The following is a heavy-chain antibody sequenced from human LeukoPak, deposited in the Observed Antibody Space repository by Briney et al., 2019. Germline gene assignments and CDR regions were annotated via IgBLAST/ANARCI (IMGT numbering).Heavy chain of an antibody. CDR1: GASINTYY. D-gene: IGHD3-10*01. J-gene: IGHJ4*02. V-gene: IGHV4-59*01. Sequence: SETLSLTCTVSGASINTYYWSWIRQPPGKGLEWIGYIYYSGTTSYNPSLKTRVTISIDTSKNQFSLKLSSVTAADTAVYYCARVLRPMASQYYFDYWGQGALVTVSS. CDR3: ARVLRPMASQYYFDY. CDR2: IYYSGTT.